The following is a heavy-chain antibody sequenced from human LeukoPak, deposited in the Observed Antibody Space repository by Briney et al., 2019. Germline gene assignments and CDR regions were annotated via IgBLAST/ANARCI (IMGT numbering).Heavy chain of an antibody. CDR2: INPNSGDT. Sequence: GASVKVSCKASGNTFTGYYMHWVRQAPGQGLEWMGWINPNSGDTNYAQRFQGRVTMTRDTSISTAYMELSKLRSDDTAVYYCARPLPDSGYDCLTFWGQGTLVTVSS. V-gene: IGHV1-2*02. J-gene: IGHJ4*02. CDR1: GNTFTGYY. D-gene: IGHD5-12*01. CDR3: ARPLPDSGYDCLTF.